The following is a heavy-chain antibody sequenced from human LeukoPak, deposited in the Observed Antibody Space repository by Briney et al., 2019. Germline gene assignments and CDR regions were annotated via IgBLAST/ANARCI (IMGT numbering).Heavy chain of an antibody. V-gene: IGHV3-21*01. CDR2: ISSSTSYI. CDR1: GFTFSSYS. Sequence: PGGSLRLSCAASGFTFSSYSMNWVRQAPGKGLEWVSSISSSTSYIYYADSVKGRFTISRDNAKNSLYLQMNSLRAEDTAVYYCARDTFYYDSSGLDYWGQGTLVAVSS. CDR3: ARDTFYYDSSGLDY. D-gene: IGHD3-22*01. J-gene: IGHJ4*02.